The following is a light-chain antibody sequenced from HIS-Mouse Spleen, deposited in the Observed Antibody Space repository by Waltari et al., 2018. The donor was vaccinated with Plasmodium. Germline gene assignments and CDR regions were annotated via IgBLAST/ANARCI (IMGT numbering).Light chain of an antibody. CDR1: SSDVGGYNY. CDR3: CSYAGSYNYV. J-gene: IGLJ1*01. V-gene: IGLV2-11*01. Sequence: QSALTQPRSVSGSPGQSVTISCTGTSSDVGGYNYVSWYQQHPGKAPKLMIYDVSNRPSGVPDRFAGSKSCNTASLTISGLQAEDEADYYCCSYAGSYNYVFGTGTKVTVL. CDR2: DVS.